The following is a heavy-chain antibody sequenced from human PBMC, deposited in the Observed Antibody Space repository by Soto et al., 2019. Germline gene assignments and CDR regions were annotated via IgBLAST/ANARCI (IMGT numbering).Heavy chain of an antibody. CDR1: GYSFTTYW. CDR3: ATNYGRRFDY. V-gene: IGHV5-51*01. D-gene: IGHD4-17*01. Sequence: GESLKISCKSSGYSFTTYWIGWVRQMPGKGLEWVGIIYPSDSDTRYSPSFQGQVTISADKSISTAYLQWSSLKASDTAMYYCATNYGRRFDYWGQGTLVTVSS. CDR2: IYPSDSDT. J-gene: IGHJ4*02.